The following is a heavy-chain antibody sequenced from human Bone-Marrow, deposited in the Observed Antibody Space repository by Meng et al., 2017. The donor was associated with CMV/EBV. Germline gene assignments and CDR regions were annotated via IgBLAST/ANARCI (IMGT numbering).Heavy chain of an antibody. V-gene: IGHV3-53*01. D-gene: IGHD3-22*01. CDR2: IYSGGST. Sequence: GESLKISYAASGFTVSSNYMSWVRQAPGKGLEWVSVIYSGGSTYYADSVKGRFTISRDNSKNTLYLQMNSLRAEDTAVYYCAIYYDSSGLKVDAFDIWGQGTMVTVSS. CDR3: AIYYDSSGLKVDAFDI. J-gene: IGHJ3*02. CDR1: GFTVSSNY.